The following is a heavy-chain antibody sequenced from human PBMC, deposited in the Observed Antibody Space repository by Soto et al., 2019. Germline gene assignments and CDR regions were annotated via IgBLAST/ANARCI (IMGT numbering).Heavy chain of an antibody. Sequence: QLQLQESGPGLVKPSETLSLICTVSGGSIRRSYYYWGWIRQPPGKGLEWIGSIYYRGSTSYNPSLKSRVTISVDTSKNQFSLELSSVTDADTAVYYCARQVTGTYYYYYMDVWGKGTTVTVSS. D-gene: IGHD1-7*01. J-gene: IGHJ6*03. CDR1: GGSIRRSYYY. V-gene: IGHV4-39*01. CDR3: ARQVTGTYYYYYMDV. CDR2: IYYRGST.